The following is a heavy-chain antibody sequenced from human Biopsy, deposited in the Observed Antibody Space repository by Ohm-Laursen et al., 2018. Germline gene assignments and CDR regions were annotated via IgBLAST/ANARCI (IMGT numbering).Heavy chain of an antibody. Sequence: LSCAASGFTFSSYAMSWVRQPPGKGLEWIGEINHSGSTNYNPSLKSRVTISLDTSKNQLSLKLSSVTAADTAVYYCARESDSSGYYYRDYWGQGTLVTVSS. CDR3: ARESDSSGYYYRDY. V-gene: IGHV4-34*01. CDR2: INHSGST. J-gene: IGHJ4*02. CDR1: GFTFSSYA. D-gene: IGHD3-22*01.